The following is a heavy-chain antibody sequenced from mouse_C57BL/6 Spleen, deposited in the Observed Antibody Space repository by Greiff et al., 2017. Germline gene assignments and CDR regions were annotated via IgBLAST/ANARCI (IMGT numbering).Heavy chain of an antibody. Sequence: EVMLVESGGGLVQSGRSLRLSCATSGFTFSDFYMEWVRQAPGKGLEWIAASRNKANDYTTEYSASVKGRFIVSRDTSQSILYLQMNALGAEDTAIYYCARDAGGQCAYWGQGTLGTVSA. CDR1: GFTFSDFY. CDR2: SRNKANDYTT. J-gene: IGHJ3*01. CDR3: ARDAGGQCAY. D-gene: IGHD3-3*01. V-gene: IGHV7-1*01.